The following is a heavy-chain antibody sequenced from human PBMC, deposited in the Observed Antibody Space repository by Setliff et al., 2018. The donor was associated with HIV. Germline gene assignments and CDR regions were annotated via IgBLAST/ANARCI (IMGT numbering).Heavy chain of an antibody. CDR3: ARGPLYGYDRGYFDY. V-gene: IGHV1-69*10. Sequence: GASVKVSCKASGGSFNTYGIHWVRQAPGQGLEWMGGIIPIASVPNYSQKFQDRLTITADESTTTVYMDMSSLRSEDTAQYYCARGPLYGYDRGYFDYWGQGTLVPVSS. CDR1: GGSFNTYG. J-gene: IGHJ4*02. D-gene: IGHD5-12*01. CDR2: IIPIASVP.